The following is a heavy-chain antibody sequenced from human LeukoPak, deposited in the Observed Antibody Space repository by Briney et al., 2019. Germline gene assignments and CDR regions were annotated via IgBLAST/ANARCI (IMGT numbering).Heavy chain of an antibody. Sequence: SETLSHTCTVSGGSISSYSWSWIRQPPGKGLEWIGYITDSGSTNYNPSLRSRVTISVDTSKNQFSLKLSSVTAADTAVYYCARREYYYGSGSYSYYFDYWGQGTLVTVSS. CDR3: ARREYYYGSGSYSYYFDY. J-gene: IGHJ4*02. CDR1: GGSISSYS. V-gene: IGHV4-59*08. D-gene: IGHD3-10*01. CDR2: ITDSGST.